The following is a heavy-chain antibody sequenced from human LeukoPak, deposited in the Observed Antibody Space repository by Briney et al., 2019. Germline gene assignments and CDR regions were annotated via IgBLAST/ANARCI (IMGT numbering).Heavy chain of an antibody. D-gene: IGHD2-8*02. Sequence: GGSLRLSCSVSRLTFSTYLMTWVRQAPGRGLEWVAHINQDGTRAYYVHSLKGRFTISRDNAKNSLLLQMNSLRAEDTGVYYCATASRYGPPGAYWGQGALVTVSS. CDR1: RLTFSTYL. J-gene: IGHJ4*02. CDR2: INQDGTRA. CDR3: ATASRYGPPGAY. V-gene: IGHV3-7*01.